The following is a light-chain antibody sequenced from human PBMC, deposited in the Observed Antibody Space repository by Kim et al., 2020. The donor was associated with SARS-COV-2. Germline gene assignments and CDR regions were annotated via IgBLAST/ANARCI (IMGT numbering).Light chain of an antibody. CDR2: DVS. J-gene: IGKJ4*01. CDR1: QSVINN. CDR3: QQYYKWPRT. Sequence: EIVMTQSPATLSVSPGERATLSCRASQSVINNLAWFQQKPGQAPRLLIYDVSTRATDIPARFSGSGSGTEFTLTISSLQSEDFAVYHCQQYYKWPRTFGGGTKVDIK. V-gene: IGKV3-15*01.